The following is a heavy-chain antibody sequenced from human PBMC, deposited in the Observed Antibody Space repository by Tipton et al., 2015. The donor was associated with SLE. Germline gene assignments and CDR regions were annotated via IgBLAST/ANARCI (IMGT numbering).Heavy chain of an antibody. V-gene: IGHV4-39*07. CDR2: IYYSGST. Sequence: TLSLTCTVSGGSVSSSSYYWGWTRQSPGKGLEWIGSIYYSGSTYYNPSLKSRVTISVDTSKNQFSLSLSSVTAADTAVYYCAGSISWSPNWFDPWGLGTLVTVSS. J-gene: IGHJ5*02. D-gene: IGHD2-2*01. CDR1: GGSVSSSSYY. CDR3: AGSISWSPNWFDP.